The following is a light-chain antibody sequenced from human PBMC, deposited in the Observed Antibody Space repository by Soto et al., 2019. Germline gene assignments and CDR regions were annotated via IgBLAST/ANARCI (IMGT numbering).Light chain of an antibody. Sequence: IVVTQSPLSLPVILGEPASISCRSIQSLLHSNGFNYLDWYLQRPGQSPQLLIYMASSRASGVPDRSSGSGSGTEFTLKITRVEAEDVGVYYCMQAVQTPWSFGQGTKVDIK. CDR3: MQAVQTPWS. J-gene: IGKJ1*01. CDR1: QSLLHSNGFNY. V-gene: IGKV2-28*01. CDR2: MAS.